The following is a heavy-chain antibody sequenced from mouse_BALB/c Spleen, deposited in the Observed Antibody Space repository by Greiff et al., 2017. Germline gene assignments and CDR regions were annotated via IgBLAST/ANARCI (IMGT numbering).Heavy chain of an antibody. V-gene: IGHV5-6-5*01. CDR2: ISSGGST. CDR1: GFTFSSYA. J-gene: IGHJ2*01. Sequence: EVHLVESGGGLVKPGGSLKLSCAASGFTFSSYAMSWVRQTPEKRLEWVASISSGGSTYYPDSVKGRFTISRDNARNILYLQMSSLRSEDTAMYYCARGGYYFDYWGQGTTLTVSS. CDR3: ARGGYYFDY.